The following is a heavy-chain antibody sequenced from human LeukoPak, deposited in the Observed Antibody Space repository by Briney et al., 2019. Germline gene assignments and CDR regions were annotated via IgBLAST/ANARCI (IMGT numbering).Heavy chain of an antibody. Sequence: SETLSLTCSVFGGSIGTSYWSWIRQPPGKGLEWIGYIYYNGATNYNPSLKTRVTISLDTPKNQFSLKLKSVTASDTAVYYCARHYVFVSGGSSFDYWGLGILVTVSS. CDR3: ARHYVFVSGGSSFDY. CDR2: IYYNGAT. CDR1: GGSIGTSY. J-gene: IGHJ4*02. V-gene: IGHV4-59*08. D-gene: IGHD1-26*01.